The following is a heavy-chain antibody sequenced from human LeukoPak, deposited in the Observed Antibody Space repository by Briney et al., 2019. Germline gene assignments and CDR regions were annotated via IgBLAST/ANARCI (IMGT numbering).Heavy chain of an antibody. D-gene: IGHD7-27*01. CDR3: SRGADAAKLGD. CDR1: GGSIISGGYY. V-gene: IGHV4-31*11. Sequence: SETLSLTCAVSGGSIISGGYYWSWTRQLPGKGLEWIGCIHPSGSIHYNPSLESRLTISLDTSKIQFCLSLTSVTAADTAVYYCSRGADAAKLGDWGQGTLVTVSS. CDR2: IHPSGSI. J-gene: IGHJ4*02.